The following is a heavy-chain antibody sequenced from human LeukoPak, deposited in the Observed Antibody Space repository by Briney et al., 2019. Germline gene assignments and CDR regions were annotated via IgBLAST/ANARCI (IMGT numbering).Heavy chain of an antibody. J-gene: IGHJ6*03. V-gene: IGHV3-21*01. CDR3: ARGGSSYCSGGSCYTSYYYYYMDV. D-gene: IGHD2-15*01. CDR1: GFTFSNYA. CDR2: ITSGGVTK. Sequence: GGSLRLSCAASGFTFSNYAMSWGRQAPGKGLEWVSTITSGGVTKYYADSVKGRFTISRDNAKNSLYLQMNSLRAEDTAVYYCARGGSSYCSGGSCYTSYYYYYMDVWGKGTTVTVSS.